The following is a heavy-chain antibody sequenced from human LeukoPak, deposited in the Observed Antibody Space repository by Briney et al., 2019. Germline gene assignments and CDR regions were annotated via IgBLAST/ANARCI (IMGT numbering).Heavy chain of an antibody. D-gene: IGHD5-18*01. V-gene: IGHV1-46*01. CDR3: ARGRSQLWFMNH. CDR1: GYIFTSYY. J-gene: IGHJ4*02. CDR2: INPDSEST. Sequence: ASVKVSCKADGYIFTSYYIHWMRQAPGQGLQWMGMINPDSESTSYAQKFQGRVTKTRDTSTSTVYMELSSLRSDDTALYYCARGRSQLWFMNHWGQGTLVTVSS.